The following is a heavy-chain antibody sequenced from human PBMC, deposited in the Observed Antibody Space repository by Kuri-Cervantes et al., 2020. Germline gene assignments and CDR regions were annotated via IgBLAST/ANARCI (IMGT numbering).Heavy chain of an antibody. CDR2: IWYDGSNK. V-gene: IGHV3-33*06. CDR1: GFTFSSYG. D-gene: IGHD3-22*01. J-gene: IGHJ4*02. CDR3: AKELNYYDSSGYGPV. Sequence: GESLKISCAASGFTFSSYGMHWVRQAPGKGLEWVAVIWYDGSNKYYADSVKGRFTISRDNSKNTLYLQMNGLRAEDTAVYYCAKELNYYDSSGYGPVWGQGTLVTVSS.